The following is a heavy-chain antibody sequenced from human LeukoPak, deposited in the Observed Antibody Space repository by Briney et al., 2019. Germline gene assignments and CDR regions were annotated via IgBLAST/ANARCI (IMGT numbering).Heavy chain of an antibody. Sequence: SQTLSLTCAISGDSVSSNSAAWNWIRQSPSRGLEWLGRTYYRSKWYTYYAVSVKSLISINRDTSKNQISLQLNSVTPEDTAVYYCARSTGPIDYWGQGTLVTVSS. D-gene: IGHD1-1*01. V-gene: IGHV6-1*01. J-gene: IGHJ4*02. CDR3: ARSTGPIDY. CDR1: GDSVSSNSAA. CDR2: TYYRSKWYT.